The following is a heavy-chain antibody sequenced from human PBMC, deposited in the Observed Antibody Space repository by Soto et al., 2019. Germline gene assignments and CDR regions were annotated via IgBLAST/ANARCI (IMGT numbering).Heavy chain of an antibody. CDR1: GFTFNNYA. CDR3: AKGLSRFGGNSATFDY. V-gene: IGHV3-23*01. Sequence: EVQLLDSGGGLVQPGGSLRLSCAASGFTFNNYAMSWVRQAPEKGLEWVSIVTGDHRTYYAESLSGRFIISRDNSKNTVYLQMNSLRGDDTALYYCAKGLSRFGGNSATFDYWGQGTLVTVSS. CDR2: VTGDHRT. J-gene: IGHJ4*02. D-gene: IGHD3-10*01.